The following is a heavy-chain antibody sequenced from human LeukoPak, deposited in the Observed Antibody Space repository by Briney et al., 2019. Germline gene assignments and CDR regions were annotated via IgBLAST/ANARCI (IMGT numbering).Heavy chain of an antibody. D-gene: IGHD3-10*01. J-gene: IGHJ4*02. CDR1: GFTFSSYA. V-gene: IGHV3-30*04. Sequence: PGGSLRLSCAASGFTFSSYAMHWGRQAPAKGLELVAVISYDGSNKYYADSVKRRFTISRDNSKNTLYLQINSLKAEDTTVCDCARALLWLGPSNDWGQRSLATVPS. CDR2: ISYDGSNK. CDR3: ARALLWLGPSND.